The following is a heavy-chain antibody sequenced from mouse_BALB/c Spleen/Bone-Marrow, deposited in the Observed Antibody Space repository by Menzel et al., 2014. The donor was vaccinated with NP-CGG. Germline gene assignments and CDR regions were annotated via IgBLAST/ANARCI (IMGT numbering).Heavy chain of an antibody. Sequence: DVKLVESGGGLVQPGGSMKLSCVASGFTFSDAWMDWVRQSPEKGLEWVAEIRSKPNNHATYYAESVKGRFTISRDDSKSSVYPQMNSLRAEDTGIYYCMDGNLFAYWGQGTLVTVSA. J-gene: IGHJ3*01. CDR3: MDGNLFAY. V-gene: IGHV6-6*01. CDR1: GFTFSDAW. D-gene: IGHD2-1*01. CDR2: IRSKPNNHAT.